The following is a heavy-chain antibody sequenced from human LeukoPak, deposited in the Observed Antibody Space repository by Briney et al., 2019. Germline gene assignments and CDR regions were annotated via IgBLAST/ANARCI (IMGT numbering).Heavy chain of an antibody. CDR3: ARGNLDTYYYDSSGCFDY. CDR1: GGTFSSYA. J-gene: IGHJ4*02. CDR2: IIPIFGTA. V-gene: IGHV1-69*13. Sequence: SVKVSCKASGGTFSSYAISWVRQAPGQGLEWMGGIIPIFGTANYAQKFQGRVTITADESTSTAYMELSSLRSEDTAVYYCARGNLDTYYYDSSGCFDYWGQGTLVTVSS. D-gene: IGHD3-22*01.